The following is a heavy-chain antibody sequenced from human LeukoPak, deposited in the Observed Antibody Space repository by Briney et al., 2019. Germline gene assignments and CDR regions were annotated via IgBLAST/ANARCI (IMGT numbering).Heavy chain of an antibody. CDR1: GFTFSRYW. D-gene: IGHD2-2*02. J-gene: IGHJ5*02. V-gene: IGHV3-23*01. Sequence: TGGSLRHSCAASGFTFSRYWMGWVRQAPGKGLEWVSAISGSGGSTYYADSVKGRFTISRDNSKNALYLQMSSLRAEDTAVYYCAKVDTPGWEYQLLYGGEYNWFDPWGQGTLATVSS. CDR3: AKVDTPGWEYQLLYGGEYNWFDP. CDR2: ISGSGGST.